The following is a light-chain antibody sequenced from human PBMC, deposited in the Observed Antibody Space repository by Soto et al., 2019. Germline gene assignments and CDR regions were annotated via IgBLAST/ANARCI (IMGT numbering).Light chain of an antibody. CDR2: LNNDGSH. V-gene: IGLV4-69*01. CDR3: AAWDDSTKSHV. J-gene: IGLJ1*01. CDR1: SGHSSYA. Sequence: QLVLTQSPSASASLGASVKLTCTLSSGHSSYAIAWHQKQPGKGPRYLMDLNNDGSHTKGDGIPDRFSGSSSGADRYLIISSLQSEDEADYYCAAWDDSTKSHVFGTGTKLTVL.